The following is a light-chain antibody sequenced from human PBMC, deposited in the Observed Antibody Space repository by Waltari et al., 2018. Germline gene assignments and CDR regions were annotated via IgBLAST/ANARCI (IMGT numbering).Light chain of an antibody. CDR1: TSDVGSYTL. J-gene: IGLJ2*01. V-gene: IGLV2-23*02. CDR2: DVT. CDR3: CSYAGSITYVV. Sequence: QSALTQPASVSGSPGQSITISCTGTTSDVGSYTLVSWYQQHPGKAPKLMIYDVTKRPSGVSNRFSGSKSGNTASLTISGIQADDEADYYCCSYAGSITYVVFGGGTKLTVL.